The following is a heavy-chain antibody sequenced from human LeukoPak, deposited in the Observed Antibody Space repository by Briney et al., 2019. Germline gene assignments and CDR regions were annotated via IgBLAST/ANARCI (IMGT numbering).Heavy chain of an antibody. CDR3: ARDRAYSGSYYNSAFDI. CDR1: GYTFTTYD. J-gene: IGHJ3*02. D-gene: IGHD1-26*01. CDR2: ISAYNGNT. V-gene: IGHV1-18*01. Sequence: ASVKVSCKASGYTFTTYDISWVRQAPGQGLEWMGWISAYNGNTNYAQKLQGRVTMTTDTSTSTAYMELRSLRSDDTAVYYCARDRAYSGSYYNSAFDIWGQGTMVTVSS.